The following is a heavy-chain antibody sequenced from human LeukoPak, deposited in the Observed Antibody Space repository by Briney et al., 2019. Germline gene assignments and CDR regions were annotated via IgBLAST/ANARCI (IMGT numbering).Heavy chain of an antibody. J-gene: IGHJ6*02. CDR3: AKDQTGPVDV. D-gene: IGHD1-1*01. CDR2: ISGSGGST. Sequence: GGSLRLSCAASGFTFSSYAMSWVRQAPGKGLEWVSAISGSGGSTYYADSVKGRFTISRDNAKNSLYLQMNSLRAEDTALYYCAKDQTGPVDVWGQGTTVTVSS. CDR1: GFTFSSYA. V-gene: IGHV3-23*01.